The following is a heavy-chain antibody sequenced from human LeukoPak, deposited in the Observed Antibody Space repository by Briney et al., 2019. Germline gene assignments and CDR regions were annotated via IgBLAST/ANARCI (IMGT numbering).Heavy chain of an antibody. CDR3: AKPSGYNWFDP. D-gene: IGHD1-14*01. Sequence: PSETLSLTCTVSGGSISSHYWSWIREPPGKGLEWIGNIYDSGSTNYNPSLKSRVTISVDTSKNQFSLKLSSLTAADTAVYYCAKPSGYNWFDPWGQGALVTASS. J-gene: IGHJ5*02. CDR1: GGSISSHY. V-gene: IGHV4-59*11. CDR2: IYDSGST.